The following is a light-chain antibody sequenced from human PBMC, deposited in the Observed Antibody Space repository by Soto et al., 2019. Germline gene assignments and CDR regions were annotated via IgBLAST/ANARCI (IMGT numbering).Light chain of an antibody. CDR2: GNS. CDR1: SSNIGAGYD. V-gene: IGLV1-40*01. CDR3: HSCDSSLSGSV. J-gene: IGLJ3*02. Sequence: QSALTQPPSVSGAPGQRVTISCTGSSSNIGAGYDVHWYQQLPGTVPKLLIYGNSNRPSGVPDRFSGSKSGTSASLAITGLQAEDEADYYCHSCDSSLSGSVFGGGTKLTVL.